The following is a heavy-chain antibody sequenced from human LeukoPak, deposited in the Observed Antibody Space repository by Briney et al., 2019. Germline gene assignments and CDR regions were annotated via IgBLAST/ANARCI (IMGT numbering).Heavy chain of an antibody. CDR1: GGSISSYY. D-gene: IGHD3-3*01. CDR3: ARLGYDFWSGLPNWFNP. V-gene: IGHV4-59*08. J-gene: IGHJ5*02. CDR2: IYYSGST. Sequence: SETLSLTCTVSGGSISSYYWSWIRQPPGKGLEWIGYIYYSGSTNYNPSLKSRVTISVDTSKNQFSLKLSSVTAADTAVYYCARLGYDFWSGLPNWFNPWGQGTLVTVSS.